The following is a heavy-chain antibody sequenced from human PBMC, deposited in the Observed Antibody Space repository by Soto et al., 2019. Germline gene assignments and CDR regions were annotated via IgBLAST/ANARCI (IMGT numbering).Heavy chain of an antibody. J-gene: IGHJ6*02. CDR1: GYTFFTYD. CDR3: ARGYDSSAYFYPLGDGMDV. V-gene: IGHV1-18*01. D-gene: IGHD3-22*01. Sequence: QVHLVQSGVEVKTPGASVKVSCQASGYTFFTYDISWVRQAPGQGLEWMGWISTYSGDTKYAQKFQGRVTMTTDTSTTTAYLELRSLRSDDTAVYYCARGYDSSAYFYPLGDGMDVWGQGTTVTVSS. CDR2: ISTYSGDT.